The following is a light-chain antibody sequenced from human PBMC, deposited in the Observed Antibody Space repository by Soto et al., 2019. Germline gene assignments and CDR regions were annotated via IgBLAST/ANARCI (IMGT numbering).Light chain of an antibody. Sequence: EIVLTQSPGTLSLSPGERATLSCRASQSISTSFLAWYQQKPGQAPRLLLYESSRRATGIPDRFSGSGSGTDFTLTISRLEPEDVAVYYGQQFHISRSTFGQGTKLEIK. J-gene: IGKJ2*01. CDR2: ESS. CDR3: QQFHISRST. V-gene: IGKV3-20*01. CDR1: QSISTSF.